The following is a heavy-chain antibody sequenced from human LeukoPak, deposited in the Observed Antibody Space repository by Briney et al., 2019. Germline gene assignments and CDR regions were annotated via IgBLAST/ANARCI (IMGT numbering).Heavy chain of an antibody. Sequence: PGGSPRLSCAASAFTFSNAWMSWVRQAPGKGLVWVARISPDGSSALSADSVRGRFTISRDNADNTLYLQLNSLRAEDTAVYYCARVSFCPRCHFDYWGQGTLVTVSS. CDR1: AFTFSNAW. D-gene: IGHD2/OR15-2a*01. CDR3: ARVSFCPRCHFDY. CDR2: ISPDGSSA. V-gene: IGHV3-74*03. J-gene: IGHJ4*02.